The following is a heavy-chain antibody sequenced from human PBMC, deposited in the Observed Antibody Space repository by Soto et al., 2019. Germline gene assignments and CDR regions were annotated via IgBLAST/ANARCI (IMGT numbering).Heavy chain of an antibody. CDR2: INPSGGST. D-gene: IGHD6-19*01. J-gene: IGHJ4*02. CDR3: ARGIVIAVKTYYFDY. CDR1: RYTFTSYY. V-gene: IGHV1-46*03. Sequence: GASVKVSCKASRYTFTSYYMHWVRQAPGQGLEWMGIINPSGGSTSYAQKFQGRVTMTRDTSTSTVYMELSSLRSEDTAVYYCARGIVIAVKTYYFDYWGQGTLVTVSS.